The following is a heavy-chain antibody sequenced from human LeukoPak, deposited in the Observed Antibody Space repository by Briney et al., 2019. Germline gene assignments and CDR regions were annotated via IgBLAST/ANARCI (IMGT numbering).Heavy chain of an antibody. CDR1: GYTFTGYY. CDR2: INPNSGGT. V-gene: IGHV1-2*02. J-gene: IGHJ4*02. Sequence: GASVKVSCKASGYTFTGYYMHWERQAPGQGLEWMGWINPNSGGTNYAQKFQGRVTMTRDTSISTAYMELSRLRSDDTAVYYCAALHDYSNYADYWGQGTLVTVSS. CDR3: AALHDYSNYADY. D-gene: IGHD4-4*01.